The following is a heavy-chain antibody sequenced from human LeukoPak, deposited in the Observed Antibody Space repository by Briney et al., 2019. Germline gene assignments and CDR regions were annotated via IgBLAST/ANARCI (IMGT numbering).Heavy chain of an antibody. V-gene: IGHV3-30*03. D-gene: IGHD3-22*01. Sequence: GGSLRLSCAVSGFTFRSYGMHWVRQAPGKGLEWVAVISYDGTNKYYADSVRGRFTISRDNSKDTLFLQMNSLRGEDTAVYYCARDFYYDSSGKLTGWGQGTLVTVSS. CDR3: ARDFYYDSSGKLTG. CDR2: ISYDGTNK. CDR1: GFTFRSYG. J-gene: IGHJ4*02.